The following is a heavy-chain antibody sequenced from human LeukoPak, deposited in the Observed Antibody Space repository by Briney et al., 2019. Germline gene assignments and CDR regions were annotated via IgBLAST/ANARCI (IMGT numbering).Heavy chain of an antibody. CDR2: IYYSGST. CDR1: GGSISSGSYY. D-gene: IGHD6-13*01. V-gene: IGHV4-39*07. J-gene: IGHJ5*02. Sequence: PSQTLSLTCTVSGGSISSGSYYWGWIRQPPGKGLEWIGSIYYSGSTYYNPSLKSRVTISVDTSKNQFSLKLSSVTAADTAVYYCAGEGGIAAAGSWFDPWGQGTLVTVSS. CDR3: AGEGGIAAAGSWFDP.